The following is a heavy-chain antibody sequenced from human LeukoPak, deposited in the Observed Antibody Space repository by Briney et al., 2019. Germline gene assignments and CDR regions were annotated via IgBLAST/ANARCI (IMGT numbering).Heavy chain of an antibody. J-gene: IGHJ4*02. V-gene: IGHV4-34*01. D-gene: IGHD6-19*01. CDR1: GGSFSGYY. CDR3: ARDRAVAGTSPTGYFDY. CDR2: INHSGST. Sequence: SETLSLTCAVYGGSFSGYYWSWIRQPPGKGLEWIGEINHSGSTNYNPSLKSRVTISVDTSKNQFSLKLSSVTAADTAVYYCARDRAVAGTSPTGYFDYWGQGTLVTVSS.